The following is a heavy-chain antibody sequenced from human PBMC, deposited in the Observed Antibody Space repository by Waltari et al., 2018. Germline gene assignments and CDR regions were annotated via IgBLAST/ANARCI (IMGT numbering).Heavy chain of an antibody. CDR2: IYYSGST. Sequence: QVQLQESGPGLVKPSQTLSLTCTVSGVSISSGGYYWSWIRQHPGQGLEWIGYIYYSGSTYYNPSLKSRVTISVDTSKNQFSLKLSSVTAADTAVYYCARDRLWFGELYYYYGMDVWGQGTTVTVSS. V-gene: IGHV4-31*03. CDR1: GVSISSGGYY. J-gene: IGHJ6*02. D-gene: IGHD3-10*01. CDR3: ARDRLWFGELYYYYGMDV.